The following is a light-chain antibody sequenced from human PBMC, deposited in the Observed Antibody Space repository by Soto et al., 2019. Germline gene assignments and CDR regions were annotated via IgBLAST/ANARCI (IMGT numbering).Light chain of an antibody. J-gene: IGKJ2*01. CDR3: QQSYSIPYV. V-gene: IGKV1-39*01. CDR2: AAS. CDR1: QSISTY. Sequence: DIQMTQSPSYLSASVGDRVTITCRASQSISTYVNWYQQKPGKAAQLLIHAASSLQGGVPSRFSGSGSGTDFTLTISSLHPEDFATYYCQQSYSIPYVFGQATKLEIE.